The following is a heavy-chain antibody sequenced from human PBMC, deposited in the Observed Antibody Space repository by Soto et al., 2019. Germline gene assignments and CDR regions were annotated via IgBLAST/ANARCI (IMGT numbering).Heavy chain of an antibody. Sequence: SETLSLTCAVYGGSFSDYYWSWIRQAPGRGLEWIGEVNHSGGTYYNPSLKRRVTISVDTSKNQFSLKLSSVTAADTAVYYCARGVARRVIIQYTSFFDYWSQGTLVTSPQ. J-gene: IGHJ4*02. CDR2: VNHSGGT. V-gene: IGHV4-34*01. D-gene: IGHD3-10*01. CDR3: ARGVARRVIIQYTSFFDY. CDR1: GGSFSDYY.